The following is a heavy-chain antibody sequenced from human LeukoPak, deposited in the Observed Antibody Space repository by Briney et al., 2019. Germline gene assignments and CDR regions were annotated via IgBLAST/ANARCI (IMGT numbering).Heavy chain of an antibody. CDR3: ARHGGTRVTLVQVYYFDY. Sequence: SETLSLTCNVSGGSISSYYWSWIRQPPGKGLEWIGYVYSNGNTNYNPSLRNRVTISVDTSKNQFSLKLSSVTAADTAVYYCARHGGTRVTLVQVYYFDYWGQGTLVTVSS. CDR1: GGSISSYY. V-gene: IGHV4-59*08. CDR2: VYSNGNT. D-gene: IGHD4-11*01. J-gene: IGHJ4*02.